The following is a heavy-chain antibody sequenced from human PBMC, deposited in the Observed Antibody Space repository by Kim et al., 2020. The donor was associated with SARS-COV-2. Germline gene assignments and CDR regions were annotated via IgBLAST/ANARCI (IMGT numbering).Heavy chain of an antibody. D-gene: IGHD6-13*01. V-gene: IGHV4-31*02. CDR2: T. J-gene: IGHJ4*02. CDR3: ARARGSSWNVY. Sequence: TYYNPSLKSRVTISVDTSKNQFSLKLSSVTAADTAVYYCARARGSSWNVYWGQGTLVTVSS.